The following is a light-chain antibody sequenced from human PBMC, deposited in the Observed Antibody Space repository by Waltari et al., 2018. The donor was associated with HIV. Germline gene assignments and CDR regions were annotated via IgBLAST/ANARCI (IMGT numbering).Light chain of an antibody. Sequence: ASVGDRVTITCRASQSISSWLAWYQQKPGKAPKLLIYKASSLESGVPSRFSGSGSGTEFTLTISSLQPDDFATYYCQQYNSFPWTFGQGTKVEIK. CDR3: QQYNSFPWT. J-gene: IGKJ1*01. V-gene: IGKV1-5*03. CDR1: QSISSW. CDR2: KAS.